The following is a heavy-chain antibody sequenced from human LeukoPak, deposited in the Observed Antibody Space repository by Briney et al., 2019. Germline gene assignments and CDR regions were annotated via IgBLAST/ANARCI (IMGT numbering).Heavy chain of an antibody. Sequence: PSETLSLTCAVYGGSSSGYYWSWIRQPPGKGLEWIGEINHSGSTNYNPSLKSRVTISVDTSRNQFSLKLSSVTAADTAVYYCARGLWFGDENPPYFDYWGQGILVTVSS. CDR1: GGSSSGYY. D-gene: IGHD3-10*01. J-gene: IGHJ4*02. CDR2: INHSGST. V-gene: IGHV4-34*01. CDR3: ARGLWFGDENPPYFDY.